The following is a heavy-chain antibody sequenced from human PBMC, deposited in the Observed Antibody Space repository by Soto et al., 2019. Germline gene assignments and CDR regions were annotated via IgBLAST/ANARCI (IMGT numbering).Heavy chain of an antibody. D-gene: IGHD1-1*01. J-gene: IGHJ4*02. CDR2: ISADNGKT. CDR1: GYGFTTYG. V-gene: IGHV1-18*01. Sequence: QVHLVQSGAEVKKPGASVKVSCKGSGYGFTTYGITWVRQAPGQGLEWMAWISADNGKTNYAQKPQGRVTVTRDTSTSTAYMELRSLRSDDTAVYYCARGRYGDYWGQGALVTVSS. CDR3: ARGRYGDY.